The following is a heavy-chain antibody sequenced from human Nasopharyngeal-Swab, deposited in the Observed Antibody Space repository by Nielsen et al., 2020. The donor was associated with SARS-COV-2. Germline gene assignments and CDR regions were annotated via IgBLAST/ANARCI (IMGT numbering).Heavy chain of an antibody. CDR2: IIPIFGTA. D-gene: IGHD3-10*01. V-gene: IGHV1-69*01. CDR3: ARVGTYYYGSGSKYSRPYYYYYMDV. J-gene: IGHJ6*03. Sequence: WVRQAPGQGLEWMGGIIPIFGTANYAQKFQGRVTITADESTSTAYMELSSLRSEDTAVYYCARVGTYYYGSGSKYSRPYYYYYMDVWGKGTTVTVSS.